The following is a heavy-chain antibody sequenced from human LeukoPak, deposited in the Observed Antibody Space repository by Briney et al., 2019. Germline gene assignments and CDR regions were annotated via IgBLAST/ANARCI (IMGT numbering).Heavy chain of an antibody. J-gene: IGHJ4*02. CDR1: GFTFDDYA. CDR3: AKRQFGSGYPN. D-gene: IGHD3-3*01. V-gene: IGHV3-9*01. CDR2: ISWDSGSI. Sequence: GGSLRLSCAASGFTFDDYAMHWVRQAPGKGLEWVSGISWDSGSIGYADSVKGRFTISRDNAKNSLYLQMDSLRAEDTAVYYCAKRQFGSGYPNWGQGTLVTVSS.